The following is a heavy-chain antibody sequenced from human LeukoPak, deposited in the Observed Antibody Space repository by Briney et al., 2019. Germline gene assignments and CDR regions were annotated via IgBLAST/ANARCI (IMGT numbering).Heavy chain of an antibody. CDR2: IYHSGGT. CDR3: ARGGSSGWYAEYYFDY. CDR1: GGSISSYY. D-gene: IGHD6-19*01. V-gene: IGHV4-59*01. Sequence: SETLSLTFTVSGGSISSYYWNWIRQPPGKGLEWIGSIYHSGGTFYNPALKSRVTISVDTSKNQFSLKLSSVTAADTAVYYCARGGSSGWYAEYYFDYWGQGTLVTVSS. J-gene: IGHJ4*02.